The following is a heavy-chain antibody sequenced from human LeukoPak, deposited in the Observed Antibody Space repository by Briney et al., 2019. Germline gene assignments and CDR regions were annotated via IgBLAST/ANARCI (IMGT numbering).Heavy chain of an antibody. Sequence: GGSLRLSCAASGFTFSSYGMSWVRQAPGKGLEWVSAISGSGGSTYYADSVKGRFTISRDNSKNTLYQQMNSLRAEDTAVYYCAKGPRDLIDYWGQGTLVTVSS. D-gene: IGHD3/OR15-3a*01. V-gene: IGHV3-23*01. CDR1: GFTFSSYG. J-gene: IGHJ4*02. CDR2: ISGSGGST. CDR3: AKGPRDLIDY.